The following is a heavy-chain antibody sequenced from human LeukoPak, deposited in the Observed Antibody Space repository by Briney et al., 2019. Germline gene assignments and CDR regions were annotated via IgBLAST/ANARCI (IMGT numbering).Heavy chain of an antibody. D-gene: IGHD5-18*01. CDR3: TQYTYGFFQY. Sequence: PGGSLRLSSAASGFTFSNAWMSWVRQAPGKGLEWVGRTKSKTDGGTTDYAAPVKGRFTISRDDSKNTLYLQMNSLKTEDTAVYYCTQYTYGFFQYWGQGTLVTVSS. CDR2: TKSKTDGGTT. J-gene: IGHJ4*02. V-gene: IGHV3-15*01. CDR1: GFTFSNAW.